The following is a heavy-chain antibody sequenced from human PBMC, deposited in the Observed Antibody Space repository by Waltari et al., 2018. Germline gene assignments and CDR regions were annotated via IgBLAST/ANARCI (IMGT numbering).Heavy chain of an antibody. CDR3: AKLLLWFVESEGY. V-gene: IGHV3-23*01. D-gene: IGHD3-10*01. CDR1: GFTFSSYA. Sequence: EVQLLESGGGLVQPGGSLRLSCAASGFTFSSYAMSWVRQAPGKGLEWVAVIRGRGGSTYYADSVKGRFTISRDNYKNTLYLQMNSLRAVDTAVYYCAKLLLWFVESEGYWGQGTLVTVSS. J-gene: IGHJ4*02. CDR2: IRGRGGST.